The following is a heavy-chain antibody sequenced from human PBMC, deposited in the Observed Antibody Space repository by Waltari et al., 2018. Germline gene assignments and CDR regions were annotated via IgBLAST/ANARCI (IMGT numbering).Heavy chain of an antibody. V-gene: IGHV3-33*08. Sequence: QVQLVASGGGVVQPGKSLRLSWAGGGVGFGSFGVHWVRQAPGKGLEWVAIIWFDGSKIYYADSVKGRFTISRDNSRNTVYLQMNSLRPEDSGVYYCARCPDEYNYYYMEVWGRGTTVSVSS. CDR3: ARCPDEYNYYYMEV. CDR2: IWFDGSKI. CDR1: GVGFGSFG. J-gene: IGHJ6*03.